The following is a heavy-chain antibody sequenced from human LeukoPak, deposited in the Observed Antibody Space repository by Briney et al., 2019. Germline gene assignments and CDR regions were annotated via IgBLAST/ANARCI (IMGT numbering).Heavy chain of an antibody. V-gene: IGHV1-8*01. CDR2: MNPNSGNT. D-gene: IGHD2-2*01. CDR1: GYTFTSYD. CDR3: ARVFIVVVPAAIEDHYYYYYGMDV. J-gene: IGHJ6*02. Sequence: ASVKVSCKASGYTFTSYDINWVRPATGQGLEWMGWMNPNSGNTGYAQKFQGRVTMTRNTSISTAYMELSSLRSEDTAVYYCARVFIVVVPAAIEDHYYYYYGMDVWGQGTTVTVSS.